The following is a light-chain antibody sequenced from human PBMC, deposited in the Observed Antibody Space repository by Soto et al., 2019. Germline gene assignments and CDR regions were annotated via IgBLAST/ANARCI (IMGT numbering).Light chain of an antibody. CDR2: WAS. CDR1: QSVLYSSNNKNY. J-gene: IGKJ4*01. V-gene: IGKV4-1*01. CDR3: QQRSDWPPT. Sequence: DIVMTQSPDSLAVSLGERATINCKSSQSVLYSSNNKNYLAWYQQKPGQPPKLLIYWASTRESGVPDRFSGSGSGTDFTLTISSLEPEDFAVYYCQQRSDWPPTFGGGTKVEIE.